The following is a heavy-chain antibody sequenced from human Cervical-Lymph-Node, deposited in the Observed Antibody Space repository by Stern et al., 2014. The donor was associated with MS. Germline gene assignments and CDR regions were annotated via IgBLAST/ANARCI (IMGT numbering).Heavy chain of an antibody. CDR2: ISFDGSNK. D-gene: IGHD2-21*01. Sequence: VQLAESGGGVVQPGRSLRLACAASGFTSSNYGMHWVRPAPGEGLEWVAVISFDGSNKYYGDSVKGRFNLSRDNSKNMLYLQMNSLRVEDTAVYYCAKTGANSLFDYWGQGALVIVSS. V-gene: IGHV3-30*18. J-gene: IGHJ4*02. CDR3: AKTGANSLFDY. CDR1: GFTSSNYG.